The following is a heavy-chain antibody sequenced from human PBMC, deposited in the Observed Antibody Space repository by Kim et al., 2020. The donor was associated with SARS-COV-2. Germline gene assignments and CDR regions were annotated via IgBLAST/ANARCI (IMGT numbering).Heavy chain of an antibody. Sequence: SETLSLTCTVSGGSISSSSYYWGWIRQPPGKGLEWIGSIYYSGSTYYNPSLKSRVTISVDTSKNQFSLKLSSVTAADTAVYYCARDRHNIVVVPAANNYYDYYGMDVWGQGTTVTVSS. CDR3: ARDRHNIVVVPAANNYYDYYGMDV. D-gene: IGHD2-2*01. J-gene: IGHJ6*02. CDR2: IYYSGST. V-gene: IGHV4-39*07. CDR1: GGSISSSSYY.